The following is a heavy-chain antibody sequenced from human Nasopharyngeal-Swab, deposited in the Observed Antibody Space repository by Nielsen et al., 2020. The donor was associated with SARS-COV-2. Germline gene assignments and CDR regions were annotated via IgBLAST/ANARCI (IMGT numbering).Heavy chain of an antibody. Sequence: GGSLRLSCAPSGFTFDDYAMHWVRQAPGKGLEWVSGISWNSGSIGYADSVKGRFTISRDNAKNSLYLQMNSLRAEDTALYYCAKIGGSGWYVDAFDIWGQGTMVTVSS. CDR1: GFTFDDYA. V-gene: IGHV3-9*01. D-gene: IGHD6-19*01. CDR2: ISWNSGSI. J-gene: IGHJ3*02. CDR3: AKIGGSGWYVDAFDI.